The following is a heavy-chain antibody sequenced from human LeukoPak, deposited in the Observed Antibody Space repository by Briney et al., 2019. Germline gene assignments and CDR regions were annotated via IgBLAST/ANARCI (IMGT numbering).Heavy chain of an antibody. CDR3: ARRYFDWPRYDY. CDR2: IIPILGIA. Sequence: ASVKVSCKASGGTFSSYAISWVRQAPGQGLEWMGRIIPILGIANYAQKFQGRVTITADKSTSTAYMELRSLRSDDTAVYYCARRYFDWPRYDYWGQGTLVTVSS. V-gene: IGHV1-69*04. J-gene: IGHJ4*02. D-gene: IGHD3-9*01. CDR1: GGTFSSYA.